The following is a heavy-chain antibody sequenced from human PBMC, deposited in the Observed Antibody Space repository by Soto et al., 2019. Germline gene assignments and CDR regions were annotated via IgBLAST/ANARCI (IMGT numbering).Heavy chain of an antibody. D-gene: IGHD4-17*01. V-gene: IGHV4-30-2*01. CDR3: ASRHLADYGDYGPGFDY. CDR1: GGSISSGGYS. J-gene: IGHJ4*02. Sequence: QLQLQESGSGLVKPSQTLSLTCAVSGGSISSGGYSWSWIRQPPGKGLEWIGYIYHSGSTYYNPSLKSRVTISVDRSKNQFSLKLSSVTAADTAVYYCASRHLADYGDYGPGFDYWGQGTLVTVSS. CDR2: IYHSGST.